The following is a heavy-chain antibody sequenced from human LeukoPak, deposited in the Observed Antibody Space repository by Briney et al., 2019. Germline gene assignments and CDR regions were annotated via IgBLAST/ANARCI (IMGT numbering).Heavy chain of an antibody. CDR2: IKQDGSEK. J-gene: IGHJ4*02. V-gene: IGHV3-7*01. CDR1: GFTFSSYW. D-gene: IGHD4-23*01. CDR3: ARETDYGGNSFDY. Sequence: PGGSLRLSCAASGFTFSSYWMSWVRQAPGKGLEWVANIKQDGSEKYYVDSVKGRFTISRDNAKNSLYLQMNSLRAEDTAVYYCARETDYGGNSFDYWGQGTLVTVSS.